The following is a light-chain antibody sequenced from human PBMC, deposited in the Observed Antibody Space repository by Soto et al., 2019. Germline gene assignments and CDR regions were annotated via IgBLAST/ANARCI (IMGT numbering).Light chain of an antibody. J-gene: IGKJ2*01. CDR2: WAS. V-gene: IGKV4-1*01. CDR3: QQDYSTPPYT. Sequence: DIVMTQSPDSLAVSLGERATINCKSSQSVLSSSNNKNYLAWYQQKPGQPPKLLIYWASTRESGVPDRFSGSGSGTDFTLTISSLQAEDVAVYYCQQDYSTPPYTFGQGTKLEIK. CDR1: QSVLSSSNNKNY.